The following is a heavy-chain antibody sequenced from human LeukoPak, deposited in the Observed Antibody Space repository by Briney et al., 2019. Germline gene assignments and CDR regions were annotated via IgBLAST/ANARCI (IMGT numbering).Heavy chain of an antibody. Sequence: QSGGSLRLSCAASGFTFSSYSMSWVRQAPGKGLEWVSVIYSGGSTYYADSVKGRFTISRDNSKNTLYLQMNSLRAEDTAVYYCAREGDIVGAHDAFDIWGQGTMVTVSS. D-gene: IGHD1-26*01. J-gene: IGHJ3*02. CDR1: GFTFSSYS. CDR2: IYSGGST. CDR3: AREGDIVGAHDAFDI. V-gene: IGHV3-66*01.